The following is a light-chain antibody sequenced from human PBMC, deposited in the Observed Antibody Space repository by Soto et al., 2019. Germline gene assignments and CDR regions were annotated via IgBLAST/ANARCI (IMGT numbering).Light chain of an antibody. Sequence: EIVLTQSPATLSLSPGERATLSCRASQSVSSYVAWYQQKPGQAPRLLIYDASNRATGIPARFSGSGSGTDCTLTISSLEPEDFAVYYCQQRSNWPPTFGQGTRLEIK. CDR1: QSVSSY. J-gene: IGKJ5*01. CDR2: DAS. CDR3: QQRSNWPPT. V-gene: IGKV3-11*01.